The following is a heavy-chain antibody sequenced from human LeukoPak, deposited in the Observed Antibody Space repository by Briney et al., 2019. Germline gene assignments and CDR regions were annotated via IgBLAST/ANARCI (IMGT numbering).Heavy chain of an antibody. CDR3: ARHGSGWYEYYFDH. CDR2: IYYSGST. Sequence: SQTLSLTCTVSGGSISSGGYYWSWIRQHPGKGLEWIGYIYYSGSTYYNPSLRSRVTISVDTSKNQFSLKLSSVTAADTAVYYCARHGSGWYEYYFDHWGQGTLVTVSS. V-gene: IGHV4-31*03. CDR1: GGSISSGGYY. J-gene: IGHJ4*02. D-gene: IGHD6-19*01.